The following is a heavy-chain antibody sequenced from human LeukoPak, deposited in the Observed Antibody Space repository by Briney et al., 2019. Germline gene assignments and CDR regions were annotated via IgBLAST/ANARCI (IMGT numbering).Heavy chain of an antibody. Sequence: ASVKVSCKASGYTLTSYGISWVRQAPGQGLEWMGWISAYNGNTNYAQKLQGRVTMTTDTSTSTAYMELRSLRSDDTAVYYCARESIVVVPANEVYYGMDVWGQGTTVTVSS. D-gene: IGHD2-2*01. CDR3: ARESIVVVPANEVYYGMDV. J-gene: IGHJ6*02. CDR2: ISAYNGNT. CDR1: GYTLTSYG. V-gene: IGHV1-18*01.